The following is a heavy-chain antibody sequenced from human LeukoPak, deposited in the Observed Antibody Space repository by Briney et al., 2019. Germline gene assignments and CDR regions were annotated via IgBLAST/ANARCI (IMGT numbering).Heavy chain of an antibody. V-gene: IGHV3-23*01. CDR1: GFTSSDYT. CDR2: ISVSDDST. CDR3: ARDRYCSSTNCPYDY. Sequence: PGGSLRLSCAASGFTSSDYTMNWVRQAPGKGLEWVSGISVSDDSTYYGDSVKGRFTMFRDNSNNMLYLQMNSLRAEDTAVYYCARDRYCSSTNCPYDYWGQGTLVTVSP. J-gene: IGHJ4*02. D-gene: IGHD2-2*01.